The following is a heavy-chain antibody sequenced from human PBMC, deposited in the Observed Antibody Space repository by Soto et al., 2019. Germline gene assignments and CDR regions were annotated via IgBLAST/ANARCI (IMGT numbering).Heavy chain of an antibody. CDR3: ASSAPLDFDSRPSDFAY. D-gene: IGHD3-22*01. V-gene: IGHV3-48*04. Sequence: GSLRLSCAASGFTFSSYSMNWVRQAPGKGLEWVSYISSSSSTIYYADSVKGRFTTSRDNAKNSLYLQMNSLRAEDTAVYYCASSAPLDFDSRPSDFAYWGKGTLVTVSS. CDR2: ISSSSSTI. CDR1: GFTFSSYS. J-gene: IGHJ4*02.